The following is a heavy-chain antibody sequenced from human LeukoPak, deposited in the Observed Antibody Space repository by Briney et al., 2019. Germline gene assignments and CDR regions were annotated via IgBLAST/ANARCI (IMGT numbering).Heavy chain of an antibody. V-gene: IGHV1-18*01. CDR3: ARDSIAVAGTAFDY. D-gene: IGHD6-19*01. J-gene: IGHJ4*02. CDR1: GDTFTSYG. CDR2: ISAYNGNT. Sequence: ASVKVSCKASGDTFTSYGISWVRQAPGQGLEWMGWISAYNGNTNYAQKLQGRVTMTTDTSTSTAYIELRSLRSDDTAVYYCARDSIAVAGTAFDYWGQGTLVTVSS.